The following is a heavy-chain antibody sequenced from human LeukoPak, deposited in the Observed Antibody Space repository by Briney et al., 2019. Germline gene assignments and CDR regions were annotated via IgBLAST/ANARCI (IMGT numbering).Heavy chain of an antibody. Sequence: GGSLRLSCAASGFTFSSYWMHWDRQAPGKGLVWVSRINSDGSSTSYADSVKGRFTISRDNAKNTLYLQMNSLRAEDTAVYYCARGVVVAATDYWGQGTLVTVSS. CDR3: ARGVVVAATDY. CDR1: GFTFSSYW. V-gene: IGHV3-74*01. CDR2: INSDGSST. J-gene: IGHJ4*02. D-gene: IGHD2-15*01.